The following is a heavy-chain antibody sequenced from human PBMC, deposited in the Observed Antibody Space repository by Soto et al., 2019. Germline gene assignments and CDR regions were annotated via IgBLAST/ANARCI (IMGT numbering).Heavy chain of an antibody. Sequence: PGGSLRLSCAASGFTFSSYSMNWVRQAPGKGLEWVSSISSSSSYIYYADSVKGRFTISRDNAKNSLYLQMNSLRAEDTVVYYCARDLAQGAFDIWGQGTMVTVSS. CDR2: ISSSSSYI. CDR1: GFTFSSYS. CDR3: ARDLAQGAFDI. V-gene: IGHV3-21*01. J-gene: IGHJ3*02.